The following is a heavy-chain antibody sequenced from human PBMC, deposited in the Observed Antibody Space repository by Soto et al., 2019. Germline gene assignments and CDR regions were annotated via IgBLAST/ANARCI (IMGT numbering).Heavy chain of an antibody. D-gene: IGHD1-26*01. J-gene: IGHJ6*02. CDR2: INHGGST. CDR3: ARGEVGATTSYYYDMDV. CDR1: GGSFSGYY. V-gene: IGHV4-34*01. Sequence: PSETLSLTCAVYGGSFSGYYWSWIRQPPGKGLEWIGEINHGGSTNYNPSLKSRVTISADTSKNQFSLKLSSVTAADTAVYYCARGEVGATTSYYYDMDVWGQGTTVTVSS.